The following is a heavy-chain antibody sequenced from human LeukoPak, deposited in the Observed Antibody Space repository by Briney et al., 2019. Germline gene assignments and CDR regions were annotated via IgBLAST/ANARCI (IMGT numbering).Heavy chain of an antibody. Sequence: ESGPALVKPTQTLTLTCTFSGFSLSTSGMRVSWIRQPPGKALEWLARIDWDDDKFYSTSLKTRLTISKDTSKNQMVLTMTNMDPVDTATYYCARNRGLGYCTNGVCYSDAFDIWGQGTMVTVSS. CDR2: IDWDDDK. CDR1: GFSLSTSGMR. V-gene: IGHV2-70*04. CDR3: ARNRGLGYCTNGVCYSDAFDI. J-gene: IGHJ3*02. D-gene: IGHD2-8*01.